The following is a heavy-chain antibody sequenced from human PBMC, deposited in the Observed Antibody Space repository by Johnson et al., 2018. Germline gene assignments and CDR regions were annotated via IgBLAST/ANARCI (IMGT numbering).Heavy chain of an antibody. CDR2: ISSSSSYI. J-gene: IGHJ6*02. Sequence: VQLVESGGGLVKPGGSXRLSCAASGFTFSSYSMNWVRQAPGKGLEWVSSISSSSSYIFYADSVKGRFTISRDNAKTSLYLQMNSLREEDTAVYYCERAHGMDVWGQGTTVTVSS. CDR1: GFTFSSYS. CDR3: ERAHGMDV. V-gene: IGHV3-21*01.